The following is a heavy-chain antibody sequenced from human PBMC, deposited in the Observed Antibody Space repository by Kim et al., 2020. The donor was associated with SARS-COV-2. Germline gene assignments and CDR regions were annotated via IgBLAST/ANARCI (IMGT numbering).Heavy chain of an antibody. CDR1: SGSVSSTNY. V-gene: IGHV4-39*01. J-gene: IGHJ4*02. D-gene: IGHD2-8*01. Sequence: SETLSLTCTVSSGSVSSTNYWGWVRQSPGKGLEWIGTISYSGSTYYNPSLKSRVTISVDTSTNQFSLGLSSVTAADTAVYSCARGVITSQNGAGYFDHWGQGTLVTVSP. CDR2: ISYSGST. CDR3: ARGVITSQNGAGYFDH.